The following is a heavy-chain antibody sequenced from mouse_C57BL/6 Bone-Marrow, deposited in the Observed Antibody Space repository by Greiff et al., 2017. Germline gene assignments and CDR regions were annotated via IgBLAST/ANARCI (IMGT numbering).Heavy chain of an antibody. J-gene: IGHJ3*01. CDR3: ARHLFAY. Sequence: QVQLKQPGAELVKPGASVKMSCKASGYTFTSYWITWVKQRPGQGLEWIGDIYPGSGSTNYNEKFKSKATMTVDTSSSTAYMQLSSLTSEDSAVYYCARHLFAYWGQGTLVTVSA. CDR2: IYPGSGST. CDR1: GYTFTSYW. V-gene: IGHV1-55*01.